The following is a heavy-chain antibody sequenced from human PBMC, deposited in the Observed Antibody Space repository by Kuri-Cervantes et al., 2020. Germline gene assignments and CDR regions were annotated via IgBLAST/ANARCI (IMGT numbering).Heavy chain of an antibody. CDR3: ARGRRVDTAMVPLFDP. V-gene: IGHV3-23*01. J-gene: IGHJ5*02. CDR1: GFTFSSYA. Sequence: GGSLRLSCAASGFTFSSYAMTWVRQAPGKGLEWGSDISDSGDVTHYADSVKGRFTISRDNSKNTLYLQMNSLRAGDTAVYYCARGRRVDTAMVPLFDPWGQGTLVTVSS. CDR2: ISDSGDVT. D-gene: IGHD5-18*01.